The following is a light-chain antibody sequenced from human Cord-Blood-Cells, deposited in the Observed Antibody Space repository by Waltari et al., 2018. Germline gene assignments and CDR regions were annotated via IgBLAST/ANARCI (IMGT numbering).Light chain of an antibody. CDR1: SSHGGGYNF. J-gene: IGLJ3*02. Sequence: QSALTQTASVSGSPGPSITNPCTGTSSHGGGYNFVPWYQQHPGKAPKLMIYDVSNRPSGVSNRFSGSKSGNTASLTISGLQAEDEADYYCSSYTSSSSWVFGGGTKLTVL. CDR2: DVS. V-gene: IGLV2-14*01. CDR3: SSYTSSSSWV.